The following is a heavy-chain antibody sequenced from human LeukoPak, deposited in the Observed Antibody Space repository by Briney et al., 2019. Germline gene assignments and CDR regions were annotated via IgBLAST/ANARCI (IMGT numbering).Heavy chain of an antibody. CDR1: GFTVSSNY. J-gene: IGHJ3*02. CDR3: ARERLGSSGYNAFDI. Sequence: GGSLRLSCAASGFTVSSNYMSWVRQAPGKGLEWVSVIYSGGSTYYADSVKGRFTISRDNSKNTLYLQMNSLRAEDTAVYYCARERLGSSGYNAFDIWAKGQWSPSLQ. D-gene: IGHD3-22*01. V-gene: IGHV3-53*01. CDR2: IYSGGST.